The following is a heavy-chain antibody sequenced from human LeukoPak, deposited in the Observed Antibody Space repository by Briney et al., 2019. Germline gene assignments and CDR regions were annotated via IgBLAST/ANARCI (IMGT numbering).Heavy chain of an antibody. CDR3: VRDHEVITPAVGHWFDP. V-gene: IGHV4-59*11. D-gene: IGHD4-23*01. CDR2: IHYTGHT. CDR1: GGSISSHY. Sequence: SETLSLTCTVSGGSISSHYWSWIRQPPGKGLEWIGYIHYTGHTRYNPSLTNRVSISAGTSKNQFSLILNSLTTADTAVYYCVRDHEVITPAVGHWFDPWGQGPSHRLL. J-gene: IGHJ5*02.